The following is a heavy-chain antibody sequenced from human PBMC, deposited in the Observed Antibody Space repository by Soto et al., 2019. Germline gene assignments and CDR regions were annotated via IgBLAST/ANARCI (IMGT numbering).Heavy chain of an antibody. J-gene: IGHJ4*02. CDR2: IIPILGIA. Sequence: QVQLVQSGAEVKKPGSSVKVSCKASGGTFSSYTISWVRQAPGQGLEWMGRIIPILGIANYAQKFQGRVTITADKSTSTGYMELSSLRSEDTAVYYCARETYYYGSGSYLTIDYWGQGTLVTVSS. V-gene: IGHV1-69*08. CDR3: ARETYYYGSGSYLTIDY. CDR1: GGTFSSYT. D-gene: IGHD3-10*01.